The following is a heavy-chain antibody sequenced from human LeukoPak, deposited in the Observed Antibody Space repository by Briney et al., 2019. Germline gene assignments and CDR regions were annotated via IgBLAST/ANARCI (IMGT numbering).Heavy chain of an antibody. J-gene: IGHJ4*02. CDR3: ARNVGYCSGGSCHFFDY. CDR2: IKEVGSEK. Sequence: GGSLRLACAAAGFTVGSDWMGSVRQARGGWLGWVANIKEVGSEKYYVDSVKGRFTISRDNAKNSLYLQMNSLRAEDTAVYYCARNVGYCSGGSCHFFDYWGQGTLVTVSS. V-gene: IGHV3-7*01. D-gene: IGHD2-15*01. CDR1: GFTVGSDW.